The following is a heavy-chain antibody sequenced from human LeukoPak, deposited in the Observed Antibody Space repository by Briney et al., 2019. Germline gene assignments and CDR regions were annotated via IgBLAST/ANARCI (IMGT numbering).Heavy chain of an antibody. CDR2: ISSSGSTI. D-gene: IGHD3-22*01. CDR1: GFTFSDYY. V-gene: IGHV3-11*01. Sequence: GGSLRLSCAAPGFTFSDYYMSWIRQAPGKGLEWVSYISSSGSTIYYADSVKGRFTISRDNAKNSLYLQMNSLRAEDTAVYYCARDPIGIDNWFDPWGQGTLVTVSS. J-gene: IGHJ5*02. CDR3: ARDPIGIDNWFDP.